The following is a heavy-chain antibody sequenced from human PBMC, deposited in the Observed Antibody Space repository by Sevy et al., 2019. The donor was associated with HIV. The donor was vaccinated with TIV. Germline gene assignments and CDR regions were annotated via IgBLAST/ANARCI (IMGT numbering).Heavy chain of an antibody. CDR3: ARDISSGWSATDYYYYGMDV. CDR1: GFTFSSYA. Sequence: GGYLRLSCAASGFTFSSYAMHWVRQAPGKGLEWVAVISYDGSNKYYADSVKGRFTISRDNSKNTLYLQMNSLRAEDTAVYYCARDISSGWSATDYYYYGMDVWGQGTTDTVSS. J-gene: IGHJ6*02. D-gene: IGHD6-19*01. V-gene: IGHV3-30-3*01. CDR2: ISYDGSNK.